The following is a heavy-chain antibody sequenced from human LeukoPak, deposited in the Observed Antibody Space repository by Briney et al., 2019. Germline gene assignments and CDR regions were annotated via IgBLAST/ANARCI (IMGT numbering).Heavy chain of an antibody. V-gene: IGHV3-9*01. CDR2: ISWNSGLI. J-gene: IGHJ6*02. CDR3: AKAMSYYYHGMDV. CDR1: GFTFDDSA. Sequence: PGRSLRLSCAASGFTFDDSAMHWVRQAPGKGLEWVSGISWNSGLISYADSVKGRFTISRDNAKNSLYLQMNSLRAEDTALYYCAKAMSYYYHGMDVWGQGTTVTVSS.